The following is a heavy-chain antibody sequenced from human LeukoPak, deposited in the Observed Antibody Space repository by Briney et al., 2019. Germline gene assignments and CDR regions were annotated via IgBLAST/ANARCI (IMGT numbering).Heavy chain of an antibody. V-gene: IGHV1-69*06. CDR2: IIPIFGTA. Sequence: ASVKVSCKASGGTFSSYAISWVRQAPGQGLEWMGGIIPIFGTANYAQKFQGRVTITADKSTSTAYMELSSLRAEDTAVYYCAXXXXXXXXXXPRNHDAFDIWGQGTMVTVSS. CDR3: AXXXXXXXXXXPRNHDAFDI. J-gene: IGHJ3*02. D-gene: IGHD1-14*01. CDR1: GGTFSSYA.